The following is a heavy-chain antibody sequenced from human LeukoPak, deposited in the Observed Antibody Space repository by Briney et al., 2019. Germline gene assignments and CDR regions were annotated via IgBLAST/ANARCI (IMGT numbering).Heavy chain of an antibody. D-gene: IGHD2-15*01. CDR2: IYYSGST. V-gene: IGHV4-39*07. J-gene: IGHJ6*02. CDR1: GGSISSSSYY. CDR3: ASRGDYYYYGMDV. Sequence: SETLSLTCTVSGGSISSSSYYWGWIRQPPGKGLEWIGSIYYSGSTYYNPSLKSRVTISVDTSKNQFSLKLSSVTAADTAVYYCASRGDYYYYGMDVWGQGTTVTVSS.